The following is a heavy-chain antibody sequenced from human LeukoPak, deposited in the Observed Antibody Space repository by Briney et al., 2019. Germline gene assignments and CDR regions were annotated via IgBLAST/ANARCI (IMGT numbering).Heavy chain of an antibody. CDR2: IKSKTDGGTR. Sequence: GGSLRLSCAASGFTFSGAWMSWVRQLPGKGLEWVGRIKSKTDGGTRDYAAPVKGRFIISRDDSKHTLYLQMKSLKTEDTAIYYCTTDYVWGSYEVYWGQGTLVTVSS. J-gene: IGHJ4*02. V-gene: IGHV3-15*01. D-gene: IGHD3-16*01. CDR3: TTDYVWGSYEVY. CDR1: GFTFSGAW.